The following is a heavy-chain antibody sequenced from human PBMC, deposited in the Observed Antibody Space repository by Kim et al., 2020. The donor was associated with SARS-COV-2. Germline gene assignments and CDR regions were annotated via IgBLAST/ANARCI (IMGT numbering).Heavy chain of an antibody. D-gene: IGHD3-16*01. CDR3: ARCGGPGWFDP. V-gene: IGHV3-21*01. J-gene: IGHJ5*02. Sequence: YYADSVKGRFTIPRDNAKNSLYLQMNSLRAEDTAVYYCARCGGPGWFDPWGQGTLVTVSS.